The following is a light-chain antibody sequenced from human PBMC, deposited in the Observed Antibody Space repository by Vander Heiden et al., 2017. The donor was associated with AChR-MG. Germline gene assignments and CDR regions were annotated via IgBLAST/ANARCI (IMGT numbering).Light chain of an antibody. CDR2: EVS. CDR3: CSYVGSTTPWV. V-gene: IGLV2-23*02. CDR1: SNDVGGYDL. J-gene: IGLJ3*02. Sequence: QSALTQPASVSGSPGQSITISCTGTSNDVGGYDLVSWYQQHPGKAPKLIIYEVSERPSGVSDRFSASKSGNTASLTIAGLQTEDEADYYCCSYVGSTTPWVFGGGTRLTVL.